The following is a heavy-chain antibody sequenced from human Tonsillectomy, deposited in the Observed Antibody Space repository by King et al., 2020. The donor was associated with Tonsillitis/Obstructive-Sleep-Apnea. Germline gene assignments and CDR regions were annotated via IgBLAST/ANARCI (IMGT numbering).Heavy chain of an antibody. Sequence: QLVQSGAEVKKPGSSVKVSCKASGGTFSSFAISWVRQAPGQGLEWMGGIIPIFGTANYAQKFQGRVTITADESTSTAYMELSSLRSEDTAVYYCARDQGGSHSGSPWAFDIWGQGTMVTVSS. CDR1: GGTFSSFA. D-gene: IGHD1-26*01. CDR2: IIPIFGTA. J-gene: IGHJ3*02. CDR3: ARDQGGSHSGSPWAFDI. V-gene: IGHV1-69*12.